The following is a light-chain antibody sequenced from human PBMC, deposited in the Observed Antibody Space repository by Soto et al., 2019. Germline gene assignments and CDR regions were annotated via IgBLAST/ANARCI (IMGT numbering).Light chain of an antibody. CDR3: QQYNSYTIT. CDR1: QGISTY. Sequence: DIQMTQTTTSLSASVGDRVTITCRASQGISTYLNWYQQKPGKAPKLLIYTASSLQSGVPSRFSGNGSGTEFTLTISSLQPDDFATYYCQQYNSYTITFGQGTRLEIK. J-gene: IGKJ5*01. V-gene: IGKV1-39*01. CDR2: TAS.